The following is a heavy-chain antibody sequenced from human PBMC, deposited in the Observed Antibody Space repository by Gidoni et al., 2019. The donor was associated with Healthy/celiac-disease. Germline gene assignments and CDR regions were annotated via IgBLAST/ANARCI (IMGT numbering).Heavy chain of an antibody. J-gene: IGHJ6*02. CDR2: ISGSGGST. CDR3: ARVPGLRFLASYYGMDV. CDR1: GFTFSSYA. Sequence: EVQLLESGGGLVQPGGSLRLSCAASGFTFSSYATSWVRQAPGKGLEWVSAISGSGGSTYYADSVKGRFTISRDNSKNTLYLQMNSLRAEDTAVYYCARVPGLRFLASYYGMDVWGQGTTVTVSS. D-gene: IGHD3-3*01. V-gene: IGHV3-23*01.